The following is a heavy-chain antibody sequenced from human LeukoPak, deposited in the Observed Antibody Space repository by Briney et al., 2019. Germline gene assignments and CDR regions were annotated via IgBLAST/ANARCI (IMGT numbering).Heavy chain of an antibody. CDR1: GFTFSSYW. CDR2: ISGSGGST. CDR3: AKDYYDSSGYYYGHDAFDI. Sequence: PGGSLRLSCAASGFTFSSYWMSWVRQAPGKGLEWVSAISGSGGSTYYADSVKGRFTISRDNSKNTLYLQMNSLRAEDTAVYYCAKDYYDSSGYYYGHDAFDIWGQGTMVTVSS. V-gene: IGHV3-23*01. D-gene: IGHD3-22*01. J-gene: IGHJ3*02.